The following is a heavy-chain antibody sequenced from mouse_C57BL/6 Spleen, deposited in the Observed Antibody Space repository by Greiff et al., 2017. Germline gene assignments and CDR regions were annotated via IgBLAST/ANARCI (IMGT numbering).Heavy chain of an antibody. J-gene: IGHJ2*01. CDR3: ARYRLEGHFDY. V-gene: IGHV7-3*01. CDR2: IRNKANGYTT. CDR1: GFTFTDYY. D-gene: IGHD2-4*01. Sequence: EVQVVESGGGLVQPGGSLSLSCAASGFTFTDYYMSWVRQPPGKALEWLGFIRNKANGYTTEYSASVKGRFTISRDNSQSILYLQMNALRAEDSATYYCARYRLEGHFDYWGQGTTLTVSS.